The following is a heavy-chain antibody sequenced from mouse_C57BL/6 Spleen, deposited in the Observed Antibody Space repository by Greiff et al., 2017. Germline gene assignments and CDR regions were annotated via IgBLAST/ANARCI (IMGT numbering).Heavy chain of an antibody. Sequence: QVQLKESGAELVRPGASVKLSCKASGYTFTDYYINWVKQRPGQGLEWIARIYPGTGNTYYNEKFKGKATLTAEKSSSTAYMQLSSLTSEDSAVYFCARWDDYWGQGTTLTVSS. V-gene: IGHV1-76*01. CDR3: ARWDDY. D-gene: IGHD4-1*01. J-gene: IGHJ2*01. CDR2: IYPGTGNT. CDR1: GYTFTDYY.